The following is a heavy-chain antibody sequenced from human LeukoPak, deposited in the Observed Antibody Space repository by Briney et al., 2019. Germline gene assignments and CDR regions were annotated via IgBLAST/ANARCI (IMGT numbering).Heavy chain of an antibody. CDR3: ARGGRYYDSSGYPIPGSFDL. D-gene: IGHD3-22*01. CDR1: GGSISSGDYY. J-gene: IGHJ2*01. V-gene: IGHV4-30-4*01. Sequence: SETLSLTCTVSGGSISSGDYYWSWIRQPPGKGLEWIGYIYYSGSIHYNPSLKSRVTISVDTSKNQFSLKLSSVTAADTAVYYCARGGRYYDSSGYPIPGSFDLWGRGTLVTVSS. CDR2: IYYSGSI.